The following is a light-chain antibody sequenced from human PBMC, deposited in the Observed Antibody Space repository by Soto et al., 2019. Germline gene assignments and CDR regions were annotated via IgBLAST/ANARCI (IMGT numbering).Light chain of an antibody. CDR2: EAS. Sequence: DIQMTQSPSTLSVSVGDRVTITCRASQNIGSRLAWYQQKLGKAPKLLIYEASTLDTGVPSRFSGSGSGTEFTLTISSLQPDDFATYFCQQYSSYNTFGQGTKLEIE. J-gene: IGKJ2*01. CDR1: QNIGSR. CDR3: QQYSSYNT. V-gene: IGKV1-5*03.